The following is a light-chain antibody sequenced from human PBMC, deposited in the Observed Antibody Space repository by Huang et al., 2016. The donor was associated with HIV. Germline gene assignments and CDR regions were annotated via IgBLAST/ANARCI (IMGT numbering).Light chain of an antibody. Sequence: DIQLTQSPSSLSASVGDRVTITWRASQGIMDSLAWYQQKPGKAPKLLLYASSTLESGVPYRYSGSGSETDYTLTISSLQPEDFATYYCQQYYTLRAFGQGTKVEIK. V-gene: IGKV1-NL1*01. CDR3: QQYYTLRA. CDR1: QGIMDS. J-gene: IGKJ1*01. CDR2: ASS.